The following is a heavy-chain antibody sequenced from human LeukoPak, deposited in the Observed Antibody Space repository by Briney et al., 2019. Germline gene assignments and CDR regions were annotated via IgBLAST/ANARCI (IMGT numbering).Heavy chain of an antibody. J-gene: IGHJ3*02. CDR3: ARPWTVGATTFPDAFDI. CDR1: GYTFTGYY. CDR2: ISAYNGNT. V-gene: IGHV1-18*04. D-gene: IGHD1-26*01. Sequence: ASVKVSCKASGYTFTGYYMHWVRQAPGQGLEWMGWISAYNGNTNYAQKLQGRVTMTTDTSTSTAYMELRSLRSDDTAVYYCARPWTVGATTFPDAFDIWGQGTTVTVSS.